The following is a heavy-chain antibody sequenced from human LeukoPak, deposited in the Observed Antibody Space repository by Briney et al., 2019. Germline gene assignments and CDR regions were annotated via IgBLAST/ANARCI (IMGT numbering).Heavy chain of an antibody. D-gene: IGHD1-1*01. CDR1: GFTFSSYA. CDR3: AKNLGTNYYYMDV. V-gene: IGHV3-23*01. J-gene: IGHJ6*03. Sequence: PGGSLRLSCAASGFTFSSYAMSWVRQAPGKGLEWVSAISGSGGSTYYADSVKGRFTICRDNSKNTLYLQMNRLRAEDTAVYYCAKNLGTNYYYMDVWGKGTTVTVSS. CDR2: ISGSGGST.